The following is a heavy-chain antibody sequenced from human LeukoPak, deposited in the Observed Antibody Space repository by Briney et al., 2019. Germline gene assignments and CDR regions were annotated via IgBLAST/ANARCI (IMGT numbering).Heavy chain of an antibody. J-gene: IGHJ5*02. CDR2: IYYSGST. V-gene: IGHV4-59*01. D-gene: IGHD6-19*01. CDR3: ARVISGWGQPWFDP. CDR1: GGSISSYY. Sequence: PSETLSLTCTVSGGSISSYYWSWIRQPPGKGLEWIGYIYYSGSTNYNPSLKSRVTISVDTSKNQFSLKLSSVTAADTAVYYCARVISGWGQPWFDPWGQGTQVTVSS.